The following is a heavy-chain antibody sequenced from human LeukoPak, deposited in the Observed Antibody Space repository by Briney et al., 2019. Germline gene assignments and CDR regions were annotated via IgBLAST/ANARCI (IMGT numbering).Heavy chain of an antibody. J-gene: IGHJ5*02. D-gene: IGHD3-10*01. CDR3: AREWGRIGSGKGTGFDP. CDR2: INPSGGNT. CDR1: GYTFTSYY. Sequence: ASVKVPCKASGYTFTSYYMHWVRQAPGQGLEWMGIINPSGGNTDYAQKFQGRVTMTRDTSTSTVYMELSSLRSEDTAVYYCAREWGRIGSGKGTGFDPWGQGTLVTVSS. V-gene: IGHV1-46*01.